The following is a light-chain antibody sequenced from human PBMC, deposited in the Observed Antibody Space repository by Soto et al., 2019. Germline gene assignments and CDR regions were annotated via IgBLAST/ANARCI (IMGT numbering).Light chain of an antibody. J-gene: IGKJ1*01. CDR3: QQYNTYS. CDR1: QSISAW. Sequence: DIQMPQSPSTLSASVGDTVTITCRASQSISAWLAWYQHKPGKAPKLLIYDASSLESGVPSRFTGSGSGTEFTLTISSLQPEDFATYYCQQYNTYSFGQGTKVDIK. CDR2: DAS. V-gene: IGKV1-5*01.